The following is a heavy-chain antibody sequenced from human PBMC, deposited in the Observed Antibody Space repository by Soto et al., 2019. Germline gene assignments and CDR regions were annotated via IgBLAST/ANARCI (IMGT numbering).Heavy chain of an antibody. CDR2: ISRNGDST. V-gene: IGHV3-64*07. J-gene: IGHJ6*03. CDR1: GFTFSAYP. Sequence: EVQLVESGGGLVQPGGSLRLSCVASGFTFSAYPMHWVRQAPGKGLEYVSAISRNGDSTFYTDSLSGRFTICRDNAKNTLYLQMGSLRVEDMAVYYCASSLDPQVPDYYYFMDVWGKGTTVTVSS. CDR3: ASSLDPQVPDYYYFMDV. D-gene: IGHD2-2*01.